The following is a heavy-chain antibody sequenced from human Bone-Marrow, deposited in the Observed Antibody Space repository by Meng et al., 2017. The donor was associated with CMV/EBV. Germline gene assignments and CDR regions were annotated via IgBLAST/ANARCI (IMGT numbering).Heavy chain of an antibody. CDR3: ARDLSASR. CDR2: IRYDGSNK. J-gene: IGHJ4*02. CDR1: GFTFSNYN. Sequence: GESLKISCAATGFTFSNYNFHWVRQAPGKGLEWVAFIRYDGSNKYYADSVKGRFTISRDNSKNTLYLQMNSLRAEDTAVYYCARDLSASRWGQGTLVTVSS. D-gene: IGHD2/OR15-2a*01. V-gene: IGHV3-30*02.